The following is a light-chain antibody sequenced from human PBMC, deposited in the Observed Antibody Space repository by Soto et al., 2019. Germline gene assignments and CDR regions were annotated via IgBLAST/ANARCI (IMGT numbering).Light chain of an antibody. V-gene: IGKV1-12*01. Sequence: DIQMTQSPSSVSASVGDSVTITCRASQGIDNWLAWYQQKPGMAPKLLISAASNLQSGVPPRFSGSGSGTDFTLTSNSLPPEDFATYFCQQAIHFPRAFGGGTKVEI. CDR1: QGIDNW. CDR2: AAS. CDR3: QQAIHFPRA. J-gene: IGKJ4*01.